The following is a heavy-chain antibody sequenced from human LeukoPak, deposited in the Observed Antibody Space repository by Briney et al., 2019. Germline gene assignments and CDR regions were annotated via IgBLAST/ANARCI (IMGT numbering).Heavy chain of an antibody. CDR3: ARDWWELLRSVDY. CDR1: GFTFSSYS. J-gene: IGHJ4*02. Sequence: GGSLRLSCAASGFTFSSYSMNWVRQAPGKGLEWLSSIGSTGAYIFYADSVKGRFTISRDNAKNSLSLQMTSLRAEDTAVYYCARDWWELLRSVDYWGQGTLVTVSS. CDR2: IGSTGAYI. V-gene: IGHV3-21*01. D-gene: IGHD2-15*01.